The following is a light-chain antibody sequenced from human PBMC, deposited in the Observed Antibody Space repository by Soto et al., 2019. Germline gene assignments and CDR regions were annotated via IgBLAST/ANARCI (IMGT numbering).Light chain of an antibody. Sequence: DIKLTQSPSSLSASVGDRVTITCRASLRISKYLNWYQQKPGKAHKLLIYGASTLQSGVPSRFSGSGSGTDFTLTITNLQPEDSATYFCQQSHSTPLTFGGGTKLEI. V-gene: IGKV1-39*01. CDR1: LRISKY. CDR3: QQSHSTPLT. J-gene: IGKJ4*01. CDR2: GAS.